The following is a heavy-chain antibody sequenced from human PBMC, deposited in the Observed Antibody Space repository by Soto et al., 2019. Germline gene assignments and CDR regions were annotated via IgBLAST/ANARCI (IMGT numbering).Heavy chain of an antibody. V-gene: IGHV3-33*01. Sequence: GGSLRLSCAASGFTFSSYGMHWVRQAPGKGLEWVAVIWYDGSNKYYADSVKGRFTISRDNSKNTLYLQMNSLRAEDTAVYYCARDRDSSGWPSYYYYGMDVWGQGTTVTVSS. CDR1: GFTFSSYG. CDR2: IWYDGSNK. D-gene: IGHD6-19*01. J-gene: IGHJ6*02. CDR3: ARDRDSSGWPSYYYYGMDV.